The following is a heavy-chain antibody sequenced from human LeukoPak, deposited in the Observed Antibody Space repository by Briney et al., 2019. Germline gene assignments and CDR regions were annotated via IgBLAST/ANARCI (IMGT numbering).Heavy chain of an antibody. V-gene: IGHV3-21*01. CDR1: GFTFSDYS. CDR2: ISSGSTYT. J-gene: IGHJ6*02. CDR3: XXXXRXAYXVXTGXYEYYYYFGLDV. Sequence: GGSLRLSCAASGFTFSDYSMTWVRQAPGKGLEWVSSISSGSTYTYYADAVKGRFTISRDNAKNSLFLQMNSLRAEDTAVYYCXXXXRXAYXVXTGXYEYYYYFGLDVWGQGITVTVSS. D-gene: IGHD3-9*01.